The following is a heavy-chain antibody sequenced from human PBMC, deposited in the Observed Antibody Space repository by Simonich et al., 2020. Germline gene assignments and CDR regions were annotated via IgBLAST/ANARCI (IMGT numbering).Heavy chain of an antibody. D-gene: IGHD4-17*01. J-gene: IGHJ4*02. Sequence: QLQLQESGPGLVKPSETLSLTCTVSGGSISSSSYYWGWIRQPPGKGLEWIGSIYYSGSTYYNPYLKSRVTISVDTSKNQFSLKLSSVTAADTAVYYCARDRDGDYDYWGQGTLVTVSS. CDR3: ARDRDGDYDY. CDR2: IYYSGST. V-gene: IGHV4-39*02. CDR1: GGSISSSSYY.